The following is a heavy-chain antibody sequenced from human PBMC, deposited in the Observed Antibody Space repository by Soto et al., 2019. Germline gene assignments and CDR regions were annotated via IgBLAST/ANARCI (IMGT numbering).Heavy chain of an antibody. CDR2: IKEDGSEK. CDR3: ARDRGYCSGGTCYSVLDY. V-gene: IGHV3-7*01. Sequence: EVQLVESGGDLVQPGGSLRLSCAASGFTFSTYWMDWVRQAPGKGLEWVAKIKEDGSEKNYVDPVKGRFTISRDNAKTSLYLQMNSLRAGDTAVYYCARDRGYCSGGTCYSVLDYWGQGTLVTVSS. D-gene: IGHD2-15*01. J-gene: IGHJ4*02. CDR1: GFTFSTYW.